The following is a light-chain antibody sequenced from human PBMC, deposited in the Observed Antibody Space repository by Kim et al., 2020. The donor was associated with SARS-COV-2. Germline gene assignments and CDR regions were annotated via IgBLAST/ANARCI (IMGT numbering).Light chain of an antibody. CDR2: DAS. Sequence: SLSPGESATTSCRASQSVSSYLAWYQQKPGQAPRLLIDDASNRATGIPARFSGSGSGTDFTLTISSLEPEDFAVYYCQQRSNWLTFGGGTKVDIK. J-gene: IGKJ4*01. CDR3: QQRSNWLT. V-gene: IGKV3-11*01. CDR1: QSVSSY.